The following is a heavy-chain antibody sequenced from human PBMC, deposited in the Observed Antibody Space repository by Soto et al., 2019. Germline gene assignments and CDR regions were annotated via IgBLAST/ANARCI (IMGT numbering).Heavy chain of an antibody. Sequence: QITLKESGPTLVKPRQTLTLTCTFSGFSLTTSGVGVAWIRQPPGKALEWLALIYWDDDKRYSPSLRNRLTITKDTSRNQVVLTMTNMDPKDTATYYCAHRQSYFLFHHWGQGTLVTVSS. CDR2: IYWDDDK. V-gene: IGHV2-5*02. J-gene: IGHJ1*01. CDR3: AHRQSYFLFHH. CDR1: GFSLTTSGVG. D-gene: IGHD3-10*01.